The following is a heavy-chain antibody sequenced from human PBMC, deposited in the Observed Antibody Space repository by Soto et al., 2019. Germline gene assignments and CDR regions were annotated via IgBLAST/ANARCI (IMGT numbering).Heavy chain of an antibody. CDR1: GFTFSNYG. V-gene: IGHV3-30*18. J-gene: IGHJ4*02. CDR3: AKDGADTGTYNFDY. D-gene: IGHD1-26*01. Sequence: QVQLVESGGGVVQPGMSLSLSCAASGFTFSNYGMHWVRQAPGKGLEWVTLISNDGSNKFYADSVKGRFTISRDNSKNTLYLQMTSLKIEDTAVYYCAKDGADTGTYNFDYWGQGTLVTVSS. CDR2: ISNDGSNK.